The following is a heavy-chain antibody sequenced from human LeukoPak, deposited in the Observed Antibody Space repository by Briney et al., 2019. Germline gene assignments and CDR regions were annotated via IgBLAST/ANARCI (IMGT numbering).Heavy chain of an antibody. D-gene: IGHD5-12*01. J-gene: IGHJ6*03. Sequence: SETLSLTCTVSGDSISGFTYYWGWIRQPPGKGLEWIGNIHYRGVTSYNPSLKSRVTISTDMSKNQFSLKLSSVTAADTAVYYCATVATAGLDYYYYYMDVWGKGTTVTISS. CDR1: GDSISGFTYY. CDR3: ATVATAGLDYYYYYMDV. CDR2: IHYRGVT. V-gene: IGHV4-39*01.